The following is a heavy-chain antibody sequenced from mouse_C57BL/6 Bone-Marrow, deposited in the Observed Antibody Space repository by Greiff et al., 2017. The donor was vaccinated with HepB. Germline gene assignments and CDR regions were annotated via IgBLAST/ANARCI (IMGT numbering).Heavy chain of an antibody. V-gene: IGHV6-6*01. CDR3: TRRGGPWYFDV. CDR1: GFTFSDAW. D-gene: IGHD3-3*01. Sequence: EVQGVESGGGLVQPGGSMKLSCAASGFTFSDAWMDWVRQSPEKGLEWVAEIRNKANNHATYYAESVRGRFTISRDDSKSSVYLQMNSLRAEDTGIYYCTRRGGPWYFDVWGTGTTVTVSS. J-gene: IGHJ1*03. CDR2: IRNKANNHAT.